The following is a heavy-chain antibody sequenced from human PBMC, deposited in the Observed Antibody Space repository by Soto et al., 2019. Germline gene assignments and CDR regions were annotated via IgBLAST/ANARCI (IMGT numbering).Heavy chain of an antibody. CDR1: GYSFTSYW. CDR3: ARHRPGADYYYYYYMDV. CDR2: FYPGDSDT. J-gene: IGHJ6*03. V-gene: IGHV5-51*01. Sequence: PGESPKISCKGSGYSFTSYWIGWVRQMPGKGLVWMWFFYPGDSDTRYSPSFQGQVTISADKSISTAYLQWSSLKASDTAMYYCARHRPGADYYYYYYMDVWGKGTTVTVSS.